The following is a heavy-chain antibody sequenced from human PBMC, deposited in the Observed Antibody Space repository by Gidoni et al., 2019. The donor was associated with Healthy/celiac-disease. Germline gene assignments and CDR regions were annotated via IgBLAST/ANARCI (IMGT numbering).Heavy chain of an antibody. Sequence: QVQLVQSGAEVKKPGASVKVSCQASGYTFTSYAMHWVRQAPGQRLEWMGWINAGNGNTKYSQKFQGRVTITRDTSASTAYMELSSLRSEDTAVYYCARGLMVYAIHLGDYWGQGTLVTVSS. V-gene: IGHV1-3*01. CDR3: ARGLMVYAIHLGDY. J-gene: IGHJ4*02. D-gene: IGHD2-8*01. CDR1: GYTFTSYA. CDR2: INAGNGNT.